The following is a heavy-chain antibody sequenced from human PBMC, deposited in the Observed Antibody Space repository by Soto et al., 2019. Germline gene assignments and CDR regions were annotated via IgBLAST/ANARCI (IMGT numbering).Heavy chain of an antibody. J-gene: IGHJ5*02. CDR2: IWYDGSNK. V-gene: IGHV3-33*01. D-gene: IGHD3-10*01. CDR1: GFTFSSYG. Sequence: QVQLVESGGGVVQPGRSLRLSCAASGFTFSSYGMHWVRQAPGKGLEWVAVIWYDGSNKYYADSVKGRFTISRDNSKNTLYLQMNSLRAEDTAVYYCARAITMVRGDYFDPWGQGTLVTVSS. CDR3: ARAITMVRGDYFDP.